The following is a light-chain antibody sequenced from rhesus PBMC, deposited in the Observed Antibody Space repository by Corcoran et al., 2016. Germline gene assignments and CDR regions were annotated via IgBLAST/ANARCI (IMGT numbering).Light chain of an antibody. CDR2: RAS. J-gene: IGKJ1*01. V-gene: IGKV1-22*01. CDR3: LQYDSGPWT. Sequence: DIQMTQSPSSLSASVGDTVTITCRASQGIASWLAWYQQAPVKAPKLLVSRASTLQTGVPSRFSGSRSGSDFTLPISSLQSEDFATYYCLQYDSGPWTFGQGTKVEIK. CDR1: QGIASW.